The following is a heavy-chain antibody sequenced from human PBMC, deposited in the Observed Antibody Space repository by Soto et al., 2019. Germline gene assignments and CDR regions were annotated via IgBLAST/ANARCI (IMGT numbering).Heavy chain of an antibody. CDR2: ITWNGVTT. CDR1: GFRFDDFG. Sequence: EEQLVESGGGVVRPGGSLTLSCAASGFRFDDFGMSWVRQAPGKGLEWVSGITWNGVTTGYVKSVKGRFTISRDNAKNSLYLQMGTLRAEDTAIYYCARDGAVAVAVDAFDICGQGKMVSVSS. V-gene: IGHV3-20*04. D-gene: IGHD6-19*01. CDR3: ARDGAVAVAVDAFDI. J-gene: IGHJ3*02.